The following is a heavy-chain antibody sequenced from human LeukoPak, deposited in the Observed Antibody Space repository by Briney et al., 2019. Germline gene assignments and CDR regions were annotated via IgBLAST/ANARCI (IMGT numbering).Heavy chain of an antibody. D-gene: IGHD2-2*01. V-gene: IGHV3-11*01. CDR1: GFTFSDYY. J-gene: IGHJ4*02. Sequence: GGSLRLSCAASGFTFSDYYMSWIRQAPGKGLEWVSYISSSGSTIYYADSVKGRFTISRDNAKNSLYLQMNSLRAEDTAVYYCAKGPSRIVYYFDYWGQGILVTVSS. CDR2: ISSSGSTI. CDR3: AKGPSRIVYYFDY.